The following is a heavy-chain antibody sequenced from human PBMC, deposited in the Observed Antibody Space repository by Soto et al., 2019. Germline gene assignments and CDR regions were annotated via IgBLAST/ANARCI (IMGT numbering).Heavy chain of an antibody. D-gene: IGHD2-15*01. V-gene: IGHV1-18*01. Sequence: QVQLVQSGAEVKKPGASVKVSCKASGYTFSSYGISWVRQGPGQGLEWMGWISVYNGNKMYAQKFQGRVTMTTDTSTSTAYRELRSVRSVATAVYYCARDCSGGSCSTAYWGQGTLVTVSS. J-gene: IGHJ4*02. CDR1: GYTFSSYG. CDR3: ARDCSGGSCSTAY. CDR2: ISVYNGNK.